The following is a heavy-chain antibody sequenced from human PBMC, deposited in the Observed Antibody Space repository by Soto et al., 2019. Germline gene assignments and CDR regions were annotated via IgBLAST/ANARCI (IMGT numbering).Heavy chain of an antibody. CDR2: INHSGGT. Sequence: SETLSLSCGVYGGSFSGYYWTWIRQAPGKGLEWIGEINHSGGTHYNSSLKSRVTISVDTSKNQLSLTLYSVTAADTAVYYCARDRQYYQFWSGYQNERPYGMDVWGQGTTVTVSS. D-gene: IGHD3-3*02. J-gene: IGHJ6*02. CDR3: ARDRQYYQFWSGYQNERPYGMDV. CDR1: GGSFSGYY. V-gene: IGHV4-34*01.